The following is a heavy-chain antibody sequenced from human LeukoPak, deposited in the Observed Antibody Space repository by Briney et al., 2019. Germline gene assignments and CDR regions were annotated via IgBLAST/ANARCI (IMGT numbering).Heavy chain of an antibody. Sequence: SETLSLTCTVSGGSISSYYWSWIRQPPGKGLEWIGYIYYSGSTNYNPSLKSRVTISVDTSKNQFSLKLSSVTAADTAVYYCAGDRAYGSGSYSMPYYYGMDVWGQGTTVTVSS. D-gene: IGHD3-10*01. J-gene: IGHJ6*02. CDR2: IYYSGST. CDR3: AGDRAYGSGSYSMPYYYGMDV. CDR1: GGSISSYY. V-gene: IGHV4-59*01.